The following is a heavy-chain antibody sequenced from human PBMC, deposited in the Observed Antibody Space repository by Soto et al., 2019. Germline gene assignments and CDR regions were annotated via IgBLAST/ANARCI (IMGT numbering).Heavy chain of an antibody. CDR1: GYTFTSYG. D-gene: IGHD3-10*01. V-gene: IGHV1-18*01. Sequence: QVQLVQSGAEVKKPGASVKVSCKASGYTFTSYGISWVRQAPGQGLEWMGWISAYNGNTNYAQKLQGRVTMTTDTXXSXDGXELRSLRSDDTAVYYCARETTMVRGVIINLDGMDVWGQGTTVTVSS. CDR3: ARETTMVRGVIINLDGMDV. CDR2: ISAYNGNT. J-gene: IGHJ6*02.